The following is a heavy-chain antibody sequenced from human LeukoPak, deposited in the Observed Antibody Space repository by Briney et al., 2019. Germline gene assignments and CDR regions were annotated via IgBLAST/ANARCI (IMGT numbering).Heavy chain of an antibody. CDR2: INPSGGTT. V-gene: IGHV1-46*01. J-gene: IGHJ4*02. CDR1: GYTFTTYY. Sequence: ASVKVSCKASGYTFTTYYIHWVRQARGQGLEWVGIINPSGGTTSYAQKFQGSDTMTRDMSTSTVYMELSSLRSQDTAFHSCARAPSGSAVAGHFDYWGQGTLVTVSS. D-gene: IGHD6-19*01. CDR3: ARAPSGSAVAGHFDY.